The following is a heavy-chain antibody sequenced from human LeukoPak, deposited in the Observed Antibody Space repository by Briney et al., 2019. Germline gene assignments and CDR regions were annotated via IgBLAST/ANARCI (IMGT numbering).Heavy chain of an antibody. V-gene: IGHV1-2*06. Sequence: ASVKVSCKASGYTFTGYYMHWVRQPPGQGLEWMGRINPNSGGTNYAQKFQGRVTMTRDTSISTAYMELSRLRSDDTAVYYCARFSLSEDGDYWGQGTLVTVSS. CDR1: GYTFTGYY. J-gene: IGHJ4*02. CDR3: ARFSLSEDGDY. CDR2: INPNSGGT. D-gene: IGHD3-3*02.